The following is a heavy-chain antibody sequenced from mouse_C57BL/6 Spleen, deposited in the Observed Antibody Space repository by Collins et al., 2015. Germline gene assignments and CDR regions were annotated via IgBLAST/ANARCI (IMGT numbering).Heavy chain of an antibody. V-gene: IGHV1-54*01. CDR2: INPGSGGT. D-gene: IGHD1-1*01. CDR3: ARLGYYGSEDY. CDR1: GYAFTNYM. Sequence: QLQQSGAELVRPGTSVKVSCKASGYAFTNYMIEWXKQRPGQGLEWIGVINPGSGGTHSNEKFKGKATLTADKSSSTAYMQLSSLTSDDSAVYFCARLGYYGSEDYWGQGTTLTVSS. J-gene: IGHJ2*01.